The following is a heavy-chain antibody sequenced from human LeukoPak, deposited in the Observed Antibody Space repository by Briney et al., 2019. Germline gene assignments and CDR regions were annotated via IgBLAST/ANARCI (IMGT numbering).Heavy chain of an antibody. J-gene: IGHJ3*02. Sequence: GGSLRLSCAASGFTFTSYGMHWVRQAPGKGLEWISYISNTGSTIYYADSVKGRFTISRDNAKNSLFLQMNSLRAEDTAVYYCARGNYGDYPVGAFDIWGQGTMVTVSS. CDR1: GFTFTSYG. CDR2: ISNTGSTI. CDR3: ARGNYGDYPVGAFDI. D-gene: IGHD4-17*01. V-gene: IGHV3-48*04.